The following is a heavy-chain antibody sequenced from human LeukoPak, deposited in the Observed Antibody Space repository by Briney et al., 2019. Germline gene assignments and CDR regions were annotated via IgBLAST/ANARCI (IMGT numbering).Heavy chain of an antibody. CDR2: INHSRST. CDR1: GGSFSGYY. J-gene: IGHJ6*03. V-gene: IGHV4-34*01. D-gene: IGHD3-3*01. CDR3: ASRYYDFWSGQPESYMDV. Sequence: SGTLSLTCAVSGGSFSGYYWSWIRQRPGKGLEWVGEINHSRSTNYNPSLKSRVTISVDTSKNHFSLNLRSVTAADTAVYYCASRYYDFWSGQPESYMDVWGKGTTVTVSS.